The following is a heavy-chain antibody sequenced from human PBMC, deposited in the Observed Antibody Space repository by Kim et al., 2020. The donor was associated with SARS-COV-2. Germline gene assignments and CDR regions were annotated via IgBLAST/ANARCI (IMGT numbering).Heavy chain of an antibody. CDR3: ARGHYGDYSDY. CDR2: IYYSGST. D-gene: IGHD4-17*01. J-gene: IGHJ4*02. Sequence: SETLSLTCTVSGGSISSYYWSWIRQPPGKGLEWIGYIYYSGSTNYNPSLKSRVTISVDTSKNQFSLKRSSVTAADTAVYYCARGHYGDYSDYWGQGTLV. CDR1: GGSISSYY. V-gene: IGHV4-59*01.